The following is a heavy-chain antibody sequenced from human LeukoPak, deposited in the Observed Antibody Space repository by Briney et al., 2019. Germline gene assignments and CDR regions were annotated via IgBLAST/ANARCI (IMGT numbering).Heavy chain of an antibody. V-gene: IGHV3-74*01. CDR3: ARGGSTWLDY. CDR1: GFTLSSYW. J-gene: IGHJ4*02. D-gene: IGHD5/OR15-5a*01. Sequence: PGGSLRLSCAASGFTLSSYWMHWVRHAPGKGLVWVSRIHSDGSSTNYADSVKGRFTISRDNAKNTLYLQMNSLRGEDTAVYYCARGGSTWLDYWGQGTLVTVSS. CDR2: IHSDGSST.